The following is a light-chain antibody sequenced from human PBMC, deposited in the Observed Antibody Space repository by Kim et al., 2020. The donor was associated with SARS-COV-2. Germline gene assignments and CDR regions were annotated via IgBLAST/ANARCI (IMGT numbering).Light chain of an antibody. CDR1: SSNIGSNT. J-gene: IGLJ2*01. V-gene: IGLV1-44*01. CDR2: SSN. CDR3: AAWDDSLNGPVV. Sequence: QSVLTQPPSASGTPGQRVTISCSGSSSNIGSNTETWYQQLPETAPKLLIYSSNQRPSGVPDRFSGSKSGTSASLAISGLQSEDEEDYYCAAWDDSLNGPVVFGGGTKLTVL.